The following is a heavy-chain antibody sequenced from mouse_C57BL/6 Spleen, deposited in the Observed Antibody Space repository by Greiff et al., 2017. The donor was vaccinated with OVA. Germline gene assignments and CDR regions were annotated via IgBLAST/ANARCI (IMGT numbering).Heavy chain of an antibody. CDR1: GYSITSGYY. CDR3: ARIRYDYDWFAY. CDR2: ISYDGSN. D-gene: IGHD2-4*01. J-gene: IGHJ3*01. Sequence: ESGPGLVKPSQSLSLTCSVTGYSITSGYYWNWIRQFPGNKLEWMGYISYDGSNNYNPSLKNRISITRDTSKNQFFLKLNSVTTEDTATYYCARIRYDYDWFAYWGQGTLVTVSA. V-gene: IGHV3-6*01.